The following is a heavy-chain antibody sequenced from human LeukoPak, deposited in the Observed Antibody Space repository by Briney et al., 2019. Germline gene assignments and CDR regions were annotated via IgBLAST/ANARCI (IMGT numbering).Heavy chain of an antibody. Sequence: LTGGSLRLSCAASGFTFSSYAMNWVRQAPGKGLEWVSAISGSGANTYYADSVKGRFTTSRDNAKNSLYLQMNSLRAEDTAVYYCARGSYLLDYWGQGTLVTVSS. J-gene: IGHJ4*02. CDR1: GFTFSSYA. CDR2: ISGSGANT. D-gene: IGHD3-16*01. CDR3: ARGSYLLDY. V-gene: IGHV3-23*01.